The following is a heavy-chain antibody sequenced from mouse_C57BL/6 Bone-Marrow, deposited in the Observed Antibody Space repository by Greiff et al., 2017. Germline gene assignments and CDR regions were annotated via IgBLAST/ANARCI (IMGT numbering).Heavy chain of an antibody. V-gene: IGHV5-12*01. Sequence: EVKVVESGGGLVQPGGSLKLSCAASGFTFSDYYMYWVRQTPEKRLEWVAYISTGGGSTYYPDTVKGRFTISRANAKNTLYLQMIRLKAEDTALYYCTKLGIVSNYDYWGQGTTLTGSS. D-gene: IGHD2-5*01. CDR2: ISTGGGST. CDR1: GFTFSDYY. CDR3: TKLGIVSNYDY. J-gene: IGHJ2*01.